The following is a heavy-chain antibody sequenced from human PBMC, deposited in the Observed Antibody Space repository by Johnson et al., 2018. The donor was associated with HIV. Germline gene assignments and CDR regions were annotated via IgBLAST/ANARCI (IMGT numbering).Heavy chain of an antibody. Sequence: QMQLVESGGGVVQPGGSLRLSCAASGFTFSDYYMTWIRQAPGKGLEWVSYISGSGGTIYSADSVQGRFTISRDNARNSLYLQMNSLRVEDTAVYYCARSKDCSGGSCPDAFDIWGQGTTVIVSS. D-gene: IGHD2-15*01. CDR3: ARSKDCSGGSCPDAFDI. V-gene: IGHV3-11*04. CDR1: GFTFSDYY. CDR2: ISGSGGTI. J-gene: IGHJ3*02.